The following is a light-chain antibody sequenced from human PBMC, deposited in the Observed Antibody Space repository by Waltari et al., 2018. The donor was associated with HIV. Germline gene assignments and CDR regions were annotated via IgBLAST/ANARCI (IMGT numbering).Light chain of an antibody. Sequence: QSALTQPRSVSGSPGQSVTISCTGTSSDIGYFDYVSWYQQFPGKPPKVIMYEVNQRPSGFPDRFTGSKSGITSSLTISGLQGEDEADYYCCSYAGAYTYVFGTGTKVTVL. CDR2: EVN. CDR1: SSDIGYFDY. CDR3: CSYAGAYTYV. V-gene: IGLV2-11*01. J-gene: IGLJ1*01.